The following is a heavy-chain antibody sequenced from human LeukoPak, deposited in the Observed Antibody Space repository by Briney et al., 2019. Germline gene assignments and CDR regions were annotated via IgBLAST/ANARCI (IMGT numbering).Heavy chain of an antibody. CDR3: ARGSFDSGSSSPLGY. D-gene: IGHD6-6*01. J-gene: IGHJ4*02. Sequence: QPGRSLRLSCAASGFTFSSYDMHWVRQATGKGLEWVSAIGTAGDTYYPGSVKGRFTISRENAKNSLYLQMNSLRAGDTAVYYCARGSFDSGSSSPLGYWGQGTLVTVSS. CDR1: GFTFSSYD. V-gene: IGHV3-13*01. CDR2: IGTAGDT.